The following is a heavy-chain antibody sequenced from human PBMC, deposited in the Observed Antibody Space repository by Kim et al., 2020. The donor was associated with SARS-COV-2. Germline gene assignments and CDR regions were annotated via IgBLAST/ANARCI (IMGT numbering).Heavy chain of an antibody. V-gene: IGHV4-4*02. CDR1: GGSISSSNW. CDR2: IYHSGST. CDR3: ARVAYDSSGYYPFGFDY. J-gene: IGHJ4*02. D-gene: IGHD3-22*01. Sequence: SETLSLTCAVSGGSISSSNWWSWVRQPPGKGLEWIGEIYHSGSTNYNPSLKSRVTISVDKSKNQFSLKLSSVTAADTAVYYCARVAYDSSGYYPFGFDYWGQGTLVTVSS.